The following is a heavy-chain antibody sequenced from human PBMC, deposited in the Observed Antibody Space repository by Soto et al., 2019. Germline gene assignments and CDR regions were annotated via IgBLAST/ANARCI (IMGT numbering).Heavy chain of an antibody. CDR3: ARDLHGSGSPPSYYGMDV. CDR2: IWYDGSNK. Sequence: GGSLRLSCAASGFTFSSYGMHWVRQAPGKGLEWVAVIWYDGSNKYYADSVKGRFTISRDNSKNTLYLQMNSLRAEDTAVYYCARDLHGSGSPPSYYGMDVWGQGTTVTVSS. V-gene: IGHV3-33*01. D-gene: IGHD3-10*01. CDR1: GFTFSSYG. J-gene: IGHJ6*02.